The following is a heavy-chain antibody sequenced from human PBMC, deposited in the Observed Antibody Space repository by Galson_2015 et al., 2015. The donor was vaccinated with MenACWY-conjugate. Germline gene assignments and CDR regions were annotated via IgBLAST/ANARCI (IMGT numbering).Heavy chain of an antibody. CDR3: ARDAGTIPDV. J-gene: IGHJ6*02. D-gene: IGHD3-10*01. CDR2: IFYSGTT. Sequence: LSLTCTVSGDAINSYYWNWIRQPPGKGLEWIGYIFYSGTTKYSPSLNSRVTISLDTSKNQFSLKVTSVTAADSGVYFCARDAGTIPDVWGQGTTVTVSS. CDR1: GDAINSYY. V-gene: IGHV4-59*01.